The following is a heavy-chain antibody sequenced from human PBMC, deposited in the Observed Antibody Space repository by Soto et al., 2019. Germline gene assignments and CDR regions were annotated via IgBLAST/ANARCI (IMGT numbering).Heavy chain of an antibody. CDR3: ARDLRSSGLTGVLDY. J-gene: IGHJ4*02. CDR2: IIPIFGTA. Sequence: SVKVSCKASGGTFRSYAISWVRQAPGQGLEWMGGIIPIFGTANYAQKFQGRVTITADESTSTAYMELSSLRSEDTAVYYCARDLRSSGLTGVLDYWGQGTLVTVSS. D-gene: IGHD6-19*01. V-gene: IGHV1-69*13. CDR1: GGTFRSYA.